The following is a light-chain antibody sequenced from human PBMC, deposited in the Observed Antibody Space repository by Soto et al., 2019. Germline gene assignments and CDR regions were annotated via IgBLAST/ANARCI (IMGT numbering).Light chain of an antibody. CDR1: RSDVGGYNY. CDR3: LSYADTAYV. J-gene: IGLJ1*01. CDR2: EVS. V-gene: IGLV2-8*01. Sequence: QSALTQPASVSGSPGQSITISCTGSRSDVGGYNYVSWYQQYPGKVPKLMIYEVSERPSGVPDRFSGSKSGNTAFLTVSGLQAEDEADYYCLSYADTAYVFGTGTKLTVL.